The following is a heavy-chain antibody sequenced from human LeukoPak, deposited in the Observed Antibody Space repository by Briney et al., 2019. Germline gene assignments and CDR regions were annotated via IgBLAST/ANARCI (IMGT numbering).Heavy chain of an antibody. V-gene: IGHV3-23*01. CDR1: GFTFKSYA. Sequence: GGSLRLSCAACGFTFKSYAMNWVRQVPGKGPEWVPSMSGSGSSTDYADSVKGRFTISRDNSKNTLYLQMNSLRAEDTALYYCAKDAQGLVRGGIYFDFWGQGSLVTVSS. CDR3: AKDAQGLVRGGIYFDF. D-gene: IGHD6-19*01. CDR2: MSGSGSST. J-gene: IGHJ4*02.